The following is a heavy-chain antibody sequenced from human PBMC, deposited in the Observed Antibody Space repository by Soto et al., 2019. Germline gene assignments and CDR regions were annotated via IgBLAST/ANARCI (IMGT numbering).Heavy chain of an antibody. CDR1: GFTFRNFA. D-gene: IGHD2-8*02. CDR3: ARGIMGTGYLDYYYYYGLDV. V-gene: IGHV3-23*01. CDR2: IGSSGRST. Sequence: GGSLRLSCEGSGFTFRNFAMSWVRQAPGKGLEWVSAIGSSGRSTFYADSVKGRFTISRDNFMNTLYLQMNSLRAEDTAVYFCARGIMGTGYLDYYYYYGLDVWGQGTAGTVSS. J-gene: IGHJ6*02.